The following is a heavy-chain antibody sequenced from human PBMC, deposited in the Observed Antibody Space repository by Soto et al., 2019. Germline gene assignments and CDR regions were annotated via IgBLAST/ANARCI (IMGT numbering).Heavy chain of an antibody. CDR2: IYYSGST. CDR3: ASMDTAMVYFDY. Sequence: SETLSLTCTVSGGSISSYYWSWIRQPPGKGLEWIGYIYYSGSTNYNPSLKSRVTISVGTSKNQFSLKLSSVTAADTAVYYCASMDTAMVYFDYWGQGTLVTVSS. D-gene: IGHD5-18*01. V-gene: IGHV4-59*01. CDR1: GGSISSYY. J-gene: IGHJ4*02.